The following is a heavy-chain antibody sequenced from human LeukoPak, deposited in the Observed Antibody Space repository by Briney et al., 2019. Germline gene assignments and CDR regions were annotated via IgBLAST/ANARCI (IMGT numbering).Heavy chain of an antibody. D-gene: IGHD3-10*01. J-gene: IGHJ4*02. CDR3: ARDSFYGSGTYYNAGGRFDY. V-gene: IGHV3-48*02. CDR2: ISSSSSTI. CDR1: GFTFSSYS. Sequence: GGSLRLSCAASGFTFSSYSMNWVRQAPGKGLEWVSYISSSSSTIYYADSVKGRFTISRDNAKKSLYLQMNSLRDEDTAVYYCARDSFYGSGTYYNAGGRFDYWGQGTLVTVSS.